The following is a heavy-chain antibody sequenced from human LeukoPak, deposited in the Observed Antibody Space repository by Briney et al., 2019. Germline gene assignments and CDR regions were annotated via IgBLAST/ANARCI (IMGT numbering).Heavy chain of an antibody. D-gene: IGHD2/OR15-2a*01. CDR1: GYTFTGYY. CDR2: INPSGGGT. V-gene: IGHV1-2*02. CDR3: ARVLPSDN. Sequence: ASVKVSCKASGYTFTGYYIHWVRHAPGQGLEWMGWINPSGGGTNYAQKFQGRVTMTRDTSISTAYMELSGLRSDDTAVYYCARVLPSDNWGQGTLVTVSS. J-gene: IGHJ4*02.